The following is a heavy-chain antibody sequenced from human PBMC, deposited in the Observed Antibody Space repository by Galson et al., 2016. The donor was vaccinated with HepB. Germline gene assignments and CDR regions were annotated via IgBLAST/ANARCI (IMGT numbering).Heavy chain of an antibody. J-gene: IGHJ4*02. D-gene: IGHD6-19*01. CDR2: TYYRAKWYN. CDR3: AREYSTGYYERFLAKRARRGFDY. CDR1: GDSVSSNSAA. V-gene: IGHV6-1*01. Sequence: CAISGDSVSSNSAAWNWIRQSPSRGLEWLGRTYYRAKWYNDYAVSVKSRITISVDTSENQFSLQLNSVTPEDTAVYYCAREYSTGYYERFLAKRARRGFDYWGQGTLVTVSS.